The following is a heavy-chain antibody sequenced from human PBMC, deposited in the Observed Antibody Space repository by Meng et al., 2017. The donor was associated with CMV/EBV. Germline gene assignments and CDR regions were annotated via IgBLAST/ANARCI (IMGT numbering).Heavy chain of an antibody. Sequence: ALGPGLVDPSETLSLTCTVSGGSISSSYWSWCRQPAGKGLGWIGRIYTSGSTNSNPSLKSRVTMSVDTAKNQFSLKLSSGTAADTAVYYWARDLMNCSSTSCANWFDPWGQGTLVTVSS. CDR1: GGSISSSY. V-gene: IGHV4-4*07. D-gene: IGHD2-2*01. CDR3: ARDLMNCSSTSCANWFDP. J-gene: IGHJ5*02. CDR2: IYTSGST.